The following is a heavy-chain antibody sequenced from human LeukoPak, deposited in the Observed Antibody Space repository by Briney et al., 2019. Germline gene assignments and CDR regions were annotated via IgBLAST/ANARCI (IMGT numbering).Heavy chain of an antibody. CDR1: GGSFSGYY. CDR3: ARVRAAAGTNDDDY. Sequence: ASETLSLTSAVYGGSFSGYYWSWIRQPPGKGLEWIGEINHSGSTNYNPSLKSRVTISVDTSKNQFSLKLSSVTAADTAVYYCARVRAAAGTNDDDYWGQGTLVTVSS. V-gene: IGHV4-34*01. CDR2: INHSGST. J-gene: IGHJ4*02. D-gene: IGHD6-13*01.